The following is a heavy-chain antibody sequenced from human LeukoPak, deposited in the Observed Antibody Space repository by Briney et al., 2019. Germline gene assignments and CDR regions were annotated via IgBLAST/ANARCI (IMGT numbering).Heavy chain of an antibody. Sequence: PGGSLRLSCAASGFTFSSYSMNWVRQAPGKGLEWVSSISSSSSYIYYADSVKGRFTISRDNAKNSLYLQMNSLRAEDTAVYYCARTHREDNSGVVIIGGYYFDYWGQGTLVTVSS. J-gene: IGHJ4*02. D-gene: IGHD3-3*01. CDR3: ARTHREDNSGVVIIGGYYFDY. CDR2: ISSSSSYI. CDR1: GFTFSSYS. V-gene: IGHV3-21*01.